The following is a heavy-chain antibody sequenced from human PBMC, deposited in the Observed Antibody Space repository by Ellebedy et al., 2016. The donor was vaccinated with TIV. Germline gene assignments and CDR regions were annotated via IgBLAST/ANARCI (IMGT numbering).Heavy chain of an antibody. V-gene: IGHV3-74*01. CDR3: TRDVDATGSTGAGPES. CDR1: GFSFSTYW. Sequence: GGSLRLSCAASGFSFSTYWMHWVRQAPGKGLVWVSRIRGDGEGTSYADSVKGRFALSRDNAKNTLYLQMNSLTAEDTAVYYCTRDVDATGSTGAGPESWGQGTLVIVSS. D-gene: IGHD3-10*01. CDR2: IRGDGEGT. J-gene: IGHJ5*02.